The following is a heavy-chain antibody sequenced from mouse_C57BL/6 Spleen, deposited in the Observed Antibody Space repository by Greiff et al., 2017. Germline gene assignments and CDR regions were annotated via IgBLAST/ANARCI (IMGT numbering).Heavy chain of an antibody. Sequence: VQLQQSGAELVRPGASVKLSCTASGFNIKDDYMHWVKQRPEQGLEWIGWIDPENGDTEYASKFQGKATITADTASNPAYLQLSSLTSEDTAVYYCTITTVATDYWGQGTTLTVSS. D-gene: IGHD1-1*01. CDR3: TITTVATDY. CDR1: GFNIKDDY. V-gene: IGHV14-4*01. J-gene: IGHJ2*01. CDR2: IDPENGDT.